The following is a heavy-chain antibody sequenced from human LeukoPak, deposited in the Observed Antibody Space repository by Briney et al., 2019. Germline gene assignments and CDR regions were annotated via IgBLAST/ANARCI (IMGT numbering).Heavy chain of an antibody. CDR1: GFTFSSYA. D-gene: IGHD6-13*01. V-gene: IGHV3-23*01. J-gene: IGHJ4*02. CDR2: LSGSGVGT. CDR3: AKKQGPRSSTWYIDY. Sequence: GGSLRLSCAASGFTFSSYAMHWVRQAPGKGLEWVSALSGSGVGTYYADSVQGRFTISRDNSKNTLYLEMNSLRAEDTAVYYCAKKQGPRSSTWYIDYWGQGTLVTVSS.